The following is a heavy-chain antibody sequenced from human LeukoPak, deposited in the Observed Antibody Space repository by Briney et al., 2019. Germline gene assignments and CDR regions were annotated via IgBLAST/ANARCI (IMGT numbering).Heavy chain of an antibody. CDR3: ARVGGPGWYGY. CDR1: GFTFSTYW. CDR2: INSDGSTT. V-gene: IGHV3-74*03. D-gene: IGHD6-19*01. Sequence: GSLRLSCAASGFTFSTYWMHWVRQVPGKGLVWVSRINSDGSTTTNADSVKGRFTISRDNAKNTLYLQMNSLRAEDTALYYCARVGGPGWYGYWGQGTLVTVSS. J-gene: IGHJ4*02.